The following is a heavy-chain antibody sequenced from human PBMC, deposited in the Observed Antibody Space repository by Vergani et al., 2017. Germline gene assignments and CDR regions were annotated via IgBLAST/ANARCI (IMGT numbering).Heavy chain of an antibody. J-gene: IGHJ3*02. D-gene: IGHD6-19*01. V-gene: IGHV1-69*09. CDR3: ARGGWYRDAFDI. Sequence: QVQLVQSGAEVKKPGASVKVSCKASGYTFTSYYMHWVRQAPGQGLEWMGRIIPILGIANYAQKFQGRVTITADKSTSTAYMELSSLRAEDTAVYYCARGGWYRDAFDIWGQGTMVTVSS. CDR1: GYTFTSYY. CDR2: IIPILGIA.